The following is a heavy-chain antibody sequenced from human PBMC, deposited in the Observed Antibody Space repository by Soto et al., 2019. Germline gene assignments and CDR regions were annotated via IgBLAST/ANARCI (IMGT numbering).Heavy chain of an antibody. CDR1: GYIFVNYG. V-gene: IGHV1-18*01. CDR2: ISHYSGNT. Sequence: QVQLVQSGDEVRKPGSSVKVSCKASGYIFVNYGIAWVRQAPGQGLEWMGWISHYSGNTHYASKVQGSITMTTDTYTSTADPDLGSLTSDDTAVYYCAMVDNYVTPTPQDGWGQGTTVTVSS. J-gene: IGHJ6*02. CDR3: AMVDNYVTPTPQDG. D-gene: IGHD3-16*01.